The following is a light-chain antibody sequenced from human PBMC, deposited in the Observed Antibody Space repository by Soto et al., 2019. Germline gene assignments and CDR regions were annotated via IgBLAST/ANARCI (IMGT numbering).Light chain of an antibody. CDR2: DDS. J-gene: IGLJ2*01. CDR3: QVWDSSSDHVV. Sequence: SYELTQPPSVSVAPGQTARITCGGNNIGSKRVHWYQQKQGQAPVLAVYDDSDRPSGIPERFSGSNSGNTATLTISRVEAGDDADYYCQVWDSSSDHVVFGGGTKVTVL. CDR1: NIGSKR. V-gene: IGLV3-21*02.